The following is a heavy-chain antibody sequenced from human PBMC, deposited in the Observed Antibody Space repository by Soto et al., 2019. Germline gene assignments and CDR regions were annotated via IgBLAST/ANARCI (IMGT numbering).Heavy chain of an antibody. CDR3: ARGYSGSYPFDY. V-gene: IGHV4-34*01. J-gene: IGHJ4*02. Sequence: SETLSLTCAVYGGSFSGYYWSWIRQPPGKGLEWIGEINHSGSTNYNPSLKSRVTISVDTSKNQFSLKLSSVTAADTAVYYCARGYSGSYPFDYWGQGTLVTVSP. CDR1: GGSFSGYY. D-gene: IGHD1-26*01. CDR2: INHSGST.